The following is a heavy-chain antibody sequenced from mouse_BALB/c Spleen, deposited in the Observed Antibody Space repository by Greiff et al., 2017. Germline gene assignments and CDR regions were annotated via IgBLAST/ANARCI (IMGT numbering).Heavy chain of an antibody. Sequence: EVKLVESGGGLVKPGGSLKLSCAASGFTFSDYYMYWVRQTPEKRLEGVATISDGGSYTYYPDSVKGRFTISRDNSKNNLYLQMSSLKSEDTAMYYCAREGRGLLLYAMDYWGQGTSVTVSS. V-gene: IGHV5-4*02. J-gene: IGHJ4*01. CDR3: AREGRGLLLYAMDY. D-gene: IGHD1-1*01. CDR1: GFTFSDYY. CDR2: ISDGGSYT.